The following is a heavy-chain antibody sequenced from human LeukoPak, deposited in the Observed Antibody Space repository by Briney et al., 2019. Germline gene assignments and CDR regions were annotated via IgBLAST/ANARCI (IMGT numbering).Heavy chain of an antibody. CDR1: GFTFSSYA. J-gene: IGHJ4*02. CDR2: ISYDGSNK. V-gene: IGHV3-30-3*01. D-gene: IGHD5-18*01. CDR3: AKAYVDTAIDY. Sequence: GGSLRLSCAASGFTFSSYAMHWVRQAPGKGLEWVAVISYDGSNKYYADSVKGRFTISRDNSKNTLYVQMNSLRAEDTAVYYCAKAYVDTAIDYWGQGTLVTVSS.